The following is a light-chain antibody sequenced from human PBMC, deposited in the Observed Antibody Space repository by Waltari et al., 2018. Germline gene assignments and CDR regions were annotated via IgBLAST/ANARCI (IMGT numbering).Light chain of an antibody. Sequence: QSALTQPASVSGSPGQSITISCTGTSSDVGGYNYVSWYQQHPGKAPELMIYEVINRPSGCSNRFSGSKSGNTASLTFSGRQAEDEADYYCASYTSSDSWVFGGGTKLTVL. V-gene: IGLV2-14*01. CDR1: SSDVGGYNY. J-gene: IGLJ3*02. CDR2: EVI. CDR3: ASYTSSDSWV.